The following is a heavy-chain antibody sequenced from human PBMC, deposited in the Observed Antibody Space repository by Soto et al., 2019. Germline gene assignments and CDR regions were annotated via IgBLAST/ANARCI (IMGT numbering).Heavy chain of an antibody. CDR2: IWYDGSNK. D-gene: IGHD6-19*01. J-gene: IGHJ6*02. CDR1: GFTFSNYG. CDR3: ARDDIPGRAVAIYGMDV. Sequence: QVQLVESGGGVVQPGRSLRLSCAASGFTFSNYGMHWVRQAPGKGLEWVGVIWYDGSNKYYADSVKGRFTISRDNSKNTRYLQMNRLRAEDTAVYYCARDDIPGRAVAIYGMDVWGQGTTVTVSS. V-gene: IGHV3-33*01.